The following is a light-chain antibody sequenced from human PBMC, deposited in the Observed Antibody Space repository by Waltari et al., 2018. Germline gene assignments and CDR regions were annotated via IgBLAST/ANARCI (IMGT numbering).Light chain of an antibody. CDR3: VLYLGSDILQ. J-gene: IGLJ3*02. CDR2: HTS. CDR1: SGSVSPMNF. Sequence: QTVVTQEPSFSVSPGGTVPLTCGLTSGSVSPMNFPSWYQQTPGQAPRTLIHHTSVRSSGVPDRFSASILGNKAALTITGAQADDEGEYYCVLYLGSDILQFGGGTKVTVL. V-gene: IGLV8-61*01.